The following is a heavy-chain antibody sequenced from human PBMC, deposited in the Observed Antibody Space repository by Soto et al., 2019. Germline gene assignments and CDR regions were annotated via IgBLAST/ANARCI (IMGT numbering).Heavy chain of an antibody. CDR3: ASRDPGTSVDY. V-gene: IGHV4-4*02. D-gene: IGHD1-7*01. Sequence: PSETLSLTCAAPGGSFTSNNRWTWVRQPPGQGLEWIGEIYRTGSTNYNPSLKGRVTISLDKSENQFSLKVTSLTAADTAVYYCASRDPGTSVDYWGQGTLVTVS. J-gene: IGHJ4*02. CDR2: IYRTGST. CDR1: GGSFTSNNR.